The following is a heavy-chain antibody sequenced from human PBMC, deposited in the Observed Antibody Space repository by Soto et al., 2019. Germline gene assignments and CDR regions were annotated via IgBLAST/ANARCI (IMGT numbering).Heavy chain of an antibody. CDR2: IYSDGPT. CDR3: ARALTGTMSFFYYYMDV. V-gene: IGHV3-66*01. CDR1: GFDVSSNY. D-gene: IGHD1-7*01. Sequence: PGGSLRLSCAASGFDVSSNYMSWVRQAPGKGLQWVSLIYSDGPTYYADSVKGRFTISRDNPKSTLFLQMHSLRAEDTAVYYCARALTGTMSFFYYYMDVWGKGTTVTVSS. J-gene: IGHJ6*03.